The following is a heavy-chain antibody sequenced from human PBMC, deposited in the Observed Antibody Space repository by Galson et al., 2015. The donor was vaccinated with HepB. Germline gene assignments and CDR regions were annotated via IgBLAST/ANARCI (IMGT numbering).Heavy chain of an antibody. V-gene: IGHV6-1*01. Sequence: CAISGDSVSSNSAAWNWIRHSPSRGLEWLGRTYYRAKWYTDYGVSVKSRITINPDTSKNQFSLQLTSVTPEDTAVYYCVRVAGTIYYYAMDVWGQGTTVIVSS. J-gene: IGHJ6*02. D-gene: IGHD2-15*01. CDR3: VRVAGTIYYYAMDV. CDR1: GDSVSSNSAA. CDR2: TYYRAKWYT.